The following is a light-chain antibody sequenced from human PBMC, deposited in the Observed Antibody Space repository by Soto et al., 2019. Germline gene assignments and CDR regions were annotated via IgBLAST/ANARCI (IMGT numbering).Light chain of an antibody. J-gene: IGLJ2*01. V-gene: IGLV2-14*01. CDR1: SSDVGDNS. CDR2: DVS. CDR3: SSYTSSSTLVV. Sequence: QSALTQPASVSGSPGQSITISCTGTSSDVGDNSVSWYQQHPGKAPKLMIYDVSSRPSEVSNRFSASKSGNTASLTISGLQAEDESDYYCSSYTSSSTLVVFGGGTQLTVL.